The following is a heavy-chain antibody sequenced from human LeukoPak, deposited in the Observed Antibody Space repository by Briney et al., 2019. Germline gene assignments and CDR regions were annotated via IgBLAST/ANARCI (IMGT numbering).Heavy chain of an antibody. CDR2: IYYSGST. J-gene: IGHJ3*02. CDR3: ARDGITYYYDSSGYPTISSFDI. Sequence: SETLSPTCTVSGGSISSYYWSWIRQPPGKGLEWIGYIYYSGSTNYNPSLKSRVTISVDTSKNQFSLKLSSVTAADTAVYYCARDGITYYYDSSGYPTISSFDIWGQGTMVTASS. CDR1: GGSISSYY. D-gene: IGHD3-22*01. V-gene: IGHV4-59*01.